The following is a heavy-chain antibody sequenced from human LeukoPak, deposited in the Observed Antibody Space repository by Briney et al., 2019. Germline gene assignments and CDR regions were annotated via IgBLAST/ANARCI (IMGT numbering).Heavy chain of an antibody. J-gene: IGHJ4*02. Sequence: GRSLRLSCAASGFTFSTYAMHWVRQAPGKGLEWVAFISSAGTTTYYADSVKGRFTISRDYSKTSLYLQMSSLRADDTAVYYCARTYYDTLTAYYTYFDFWGQGTLVTVTS. CDR3: ARTYYDTLTAYYTYFDF. D-gene: IGHD3-9*01. CDR1: GFTFSTYA. CDR2: ISSAGTTT. V-gene: IGHV3-30-3*01.